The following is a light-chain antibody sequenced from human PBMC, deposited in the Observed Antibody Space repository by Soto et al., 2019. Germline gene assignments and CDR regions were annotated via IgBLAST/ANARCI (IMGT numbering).Light chain of an antibody. V-gene: IGKV3-15*01. J-gene: IGKJ4*01. CDR3: QHYNSRPLT. Sequence: EVVMTQSPASLSVSLGEGATLSCRASLGIGDTLAWYEHKPGHTPSLLSYDTSTRATGFPSRFSGSRSGTDFTLTINSLQSEEFAVYYCQHYNSRPLTFGGGTKV. CDR2: DTS. CDR1: LGIGDT.